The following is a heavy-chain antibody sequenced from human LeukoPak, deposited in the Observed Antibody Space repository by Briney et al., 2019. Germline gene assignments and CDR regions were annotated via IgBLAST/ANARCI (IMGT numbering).Heavy chain of an antibody. V-gene: IGHV3-30*01. CDR3: ARWAYFYDSSGYFFDR. CDR1: GFTFSTYT. CDR2: ISYDGSNK. D-gene: IGHD3-22*01. J-gene: IGHJ4*02. Sequence: GRSLRLSCSASGFTFSTYTLHWVRQSPGKGLEWVALISYDGSNKYYADSVKGRFTISRDNSRTTLYLQMNSLRAEDTAMYYCARWAYFYDSSGYFFDRWGQGTLVTVSS.